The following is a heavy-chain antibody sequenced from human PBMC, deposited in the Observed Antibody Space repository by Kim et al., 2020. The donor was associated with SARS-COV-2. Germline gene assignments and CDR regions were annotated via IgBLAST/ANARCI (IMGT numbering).Heavy chain of an antibody. CDR1: GHTFSTYY. CDR3: ARESPITISGVVTPYGLDV. Sequence: ASVKVSCKASGHTFSTYYMHWVRQAPGQWLEWMGIINPSGDYTTYAQKFQGRVTMTRDTSTSTDYMELSSLTSEDTAVYYCARESPITISGVVTPYGLDVWGQGTTVTVSS. D-gene: IGHD3-3*01. CDR2: INPSGDYT. J-gene: IGHJ6*02. V-gene: IGHV1-46*01.